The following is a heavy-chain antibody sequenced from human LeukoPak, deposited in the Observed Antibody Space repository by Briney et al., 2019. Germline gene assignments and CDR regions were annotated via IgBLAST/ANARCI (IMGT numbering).Heavy chain of an antibody. J-gene: IGHJ4*02. V-gene: IGHV3-21*01. Sequence: GGSLRLSCAASGFTFSSYSMNWVRQAPGKGLEWVSSISSSSSYIYYADLVKGRFTISRDNAKNSLYLQMNSLKAEDTAVYYCAREFRSGYSYGYLFYWGQGTLVTVSS. CDR1: GFTFSSYS. D-gene: IGHD5-18*01. CDR3: AREFRSGYSYGYLFY. CDR2: ISSSSSYI.